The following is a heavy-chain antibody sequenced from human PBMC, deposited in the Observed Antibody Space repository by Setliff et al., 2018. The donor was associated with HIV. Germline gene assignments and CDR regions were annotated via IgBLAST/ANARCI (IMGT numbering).Heavy chain of an antibody. D-gene: IGHD6-19*01. CDR1: GYTLTELS. V-gene: IGHV1-24*01. CDR3: VIRKAGSGGSRPIDY. Sequence: ASVKVSCKVSGYTLTELSMHWVRQAPRKGLEWMGGFDPEDGETIYAQKFQGRVTMTEDTSTDTAYMELSSLTSEDTAVYYCVIRKAGSGGSRPIDYWGQGTPVTVSS. CDR2: FDPEDGET. J-gene: IGHJ4*02.